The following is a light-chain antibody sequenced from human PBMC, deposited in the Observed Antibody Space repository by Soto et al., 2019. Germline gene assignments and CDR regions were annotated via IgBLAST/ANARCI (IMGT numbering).Light chain of an antibody. V-gene: IGKV1-5*03. CDR1: QSISSW. CDR2: KAS. Sequence: DIQMTQSPSTLSASVGDRVTITCRASQSISSWLAWYQQKPGKAPKLLIYKASSLESGVPSRYSGSGSGTEFTLTISSLQPDDFATYYCQQDNSGSFGQGKKVEIK. J-gene: IGKJ1*01. CDR3: QQDNSGS.